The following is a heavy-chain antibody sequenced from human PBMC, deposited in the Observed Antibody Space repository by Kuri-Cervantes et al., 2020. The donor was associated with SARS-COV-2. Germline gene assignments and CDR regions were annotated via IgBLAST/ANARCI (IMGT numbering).Heavy chain of an antibody. V-gene: IGHV4-39*07. D-gene: IGHD1-26*01. CDR1: GGSISSSSYY. Sequence: GSLRLSCTVSGGSISSSSYYWGWIRQPPGKGLEWIGSIYHSGSTYYNPSLKSRVTISVDTSKNQFSLKLSSVTAADTAVYYCARLIMRELVWDYWGQGTLVTVSS. J-gene: IGHJ4*02. CDR3: ARLIMRELVWDY. CDR2: IYHSGST.